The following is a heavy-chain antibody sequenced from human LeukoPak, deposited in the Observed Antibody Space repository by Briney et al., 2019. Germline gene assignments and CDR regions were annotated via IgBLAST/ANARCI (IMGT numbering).Heavy chain of an antibody. CDR1: GFTFNTYT. J-gene: IGHJ4*02. D-gene: IGHD5-24*01. V-gene: IGHV3-21*01. CDR2: ISSSATYI. Sequence: GGSLRLSCEASGFTFNTYTMHWVRQAPGKGLEWVSSISSSATYIYYADSVKGRFTISRDNAETSLFLQMHSLRAEDTAVYYCARGNTIEGLDYWGQGTLVTVSS. CDR3: ARGNTIEGLDY.